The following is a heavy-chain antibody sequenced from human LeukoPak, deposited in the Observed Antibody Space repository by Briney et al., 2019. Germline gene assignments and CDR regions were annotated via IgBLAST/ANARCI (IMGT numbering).Heavy chain of an antibody. D-gene: IGHD6-19*01. CDR3: ARLFQWQTNPFDY. CDR2: VSAYNGNT. V-gene: IGHV1-18*01. Sequence: GASVKVSCKASGHSFTGYGISWVRQAPGQGLEWMGWVSAYNGNTNYAQELQGRVTMTTDTSTSTAYMELRSLRSDDTAVYYCARLFQWQTNPFDYWGQGTLVTVSS. J-gene: IGHJ4*02. CDR1: GHSFTGYG.